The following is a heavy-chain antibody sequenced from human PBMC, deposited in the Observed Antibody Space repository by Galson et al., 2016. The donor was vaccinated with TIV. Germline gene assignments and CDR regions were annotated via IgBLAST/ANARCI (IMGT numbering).Heavy chain of an antibody. Sequence: ETLSLTCAVSGASISADYWSWIRQPPGGRLEWIAYVYNGDITNYNPSLKSRLTMSADTSKNHFSLRLTSVTAADTAVYYCARHWDTWGQGTTVTVSS. CDR2: VYNGDIT. CDR3: ARHWDT. J-gene: IGHJ6*02. CDR1: GASISADY. D-gene: IGHD1-26*01. V-gene: IGHV4-59*08.